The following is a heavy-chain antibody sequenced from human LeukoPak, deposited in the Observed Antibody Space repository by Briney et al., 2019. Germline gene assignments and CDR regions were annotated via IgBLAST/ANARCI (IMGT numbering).Heavy chain of an antibody. J-gene: IGHJ4*01. Sequence: GGSPRLSCVASGFTFSSYGMHWVRQAPGKGLEWVAVISYEGSNEFYADSVKGRFTVSRDNSKKTLNLQMNSLRVEDTAVYYCAKDGKEYYSDSSGFSDYWGHGTLVTVSS. CDR1: GFTFSSYG. D-gene: IGHD3-22*01. V-gene: IGHV3-30*18. CDR2: ISYEGSNE. CDR3: AKDGKEYYSDSSGFSDY.